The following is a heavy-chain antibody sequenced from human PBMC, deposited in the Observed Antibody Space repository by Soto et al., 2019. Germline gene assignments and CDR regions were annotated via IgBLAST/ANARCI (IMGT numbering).Heavy chain of an antibody. J-gene: IGHJ4*02. CDR3: GCGSGVSGELYY. CDR1: GYTFTSYG. Sequence: QVQLVQSGAEVKKPGASVKVSCKASGYTFTSYGISWVRQAPGQGLEWMGWISAYNGNTNYAQKLQGRVTMTTDTSTGTANMELRSLRSDDTAVYYCGCGSGVSGELYYWGQGTLVTVSS. V-gene: IGHV1-18*01. D-gene: IGHD3-10*01. CDR2: ISAYNGNT.